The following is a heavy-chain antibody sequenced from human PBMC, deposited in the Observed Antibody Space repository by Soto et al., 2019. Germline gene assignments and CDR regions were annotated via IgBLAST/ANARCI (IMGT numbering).Heavy chain of an antibody. J-gene: IGHJ6*02. V-gene: IGHV1-69*13. CDR1: GGTFSSYA. D-gene: IGHD3-22*01. CDR3: ASPGGYCYYESHYNDCLAV. CDR2: IIPIFGTA. Sequence: ASVKVSCKASGGTFSSYAISWVRQAPGQGLEWIGGIIPIFGTANYAQKFQGRVTITADESTSTAYMELSSLRSEDTAVYYCASPGGYCYYESHYNDCLAVWGQGTWVTVSS.